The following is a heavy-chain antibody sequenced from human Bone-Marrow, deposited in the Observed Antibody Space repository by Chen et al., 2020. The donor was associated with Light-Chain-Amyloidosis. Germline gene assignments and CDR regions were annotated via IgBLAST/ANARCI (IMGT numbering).Heavy chain of an antibody. V-gene: IGHV1-18*04. D-gene: IGHD3-3*01. CDR3: ARDRDYDFWSGSGLEFVMDV. CDR1: GYTFFSHG. J-gene: IGHJ6*02. Sequence: QVQLVQSGAEVKKPGASVKVSCKASGYTFFSHGISWVRQAPGKGLEWMGWITAYNGNKNSAQNFQGRLTLTTDTSTSTAYMELRSLRSDDTAVYYCARDRDYDFWSGSGLEFVMDVWGQGTTVTVSS. CDR2: ITAYNGNK.